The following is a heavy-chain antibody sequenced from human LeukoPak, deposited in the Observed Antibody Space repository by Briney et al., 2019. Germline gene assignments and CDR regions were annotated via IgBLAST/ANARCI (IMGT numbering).Heavy chain of an antibody. V-gene: IGHV3-48*03. J-gene: IGHJ3*02. Sequence: PGGSLRLSCAASGFTFSAYEMNWVRQAPGKGLEWVSYIGSSGSTVYYADSVKGRFTISRDNAKNSLYMQMESLRDEDTAIYYCARDTLEYSNSPDALDIWGQGTMVTVSS. D-gene: IGHD4-23*01. CDR1: GFTFSAYE. CDR3: ARDTLEYSNSPDALDI. CDR2: IGSSGSTV.